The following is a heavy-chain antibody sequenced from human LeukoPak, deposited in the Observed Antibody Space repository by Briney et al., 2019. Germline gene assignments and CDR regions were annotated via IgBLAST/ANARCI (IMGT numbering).Heavy chain of an antibody. Sequence: PGGSLRLSCAASGFTFSSYDMHWVRQATGKGLEWVSAIGTAGDTYYPGSVKGRSTISRENAKNSLYLQMNSLRAGDTAVYYCARGGGKPYYDFWSGSYYGMDVWGQGTTVTVSS. CDR2: IGTAGDT. J-gene: IGHJ6*02. V-gene: IGHV3-13*01. D-gene: IGHD3-3*01. CDR1: GFTFSSYD. CDR3: ARGGGKPYYDFWSGSYYGMDV.